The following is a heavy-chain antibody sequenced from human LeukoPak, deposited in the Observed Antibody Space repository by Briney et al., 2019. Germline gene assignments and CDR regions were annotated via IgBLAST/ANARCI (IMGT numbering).Heavy chain of an antibody. CDR3: AKSGSYYSYYYYMDV. D-gene: IGHD1-26*01. CDR1: GFTFSSYG. Sequence: GGSLRLSCAASGFTFSSYGMHWVRQAPGKGLGWVAFIRYDGSNKYYADSVKGRFTISRDNSKNTLYLQMNSLRAEDTAVYYCAKSGSYYSYYYYMDVWGKGTTVTVSS. J-gene: IGHJ6*03. V-gene: IGHV3-30*02. CDR2: IRYDGSNK.